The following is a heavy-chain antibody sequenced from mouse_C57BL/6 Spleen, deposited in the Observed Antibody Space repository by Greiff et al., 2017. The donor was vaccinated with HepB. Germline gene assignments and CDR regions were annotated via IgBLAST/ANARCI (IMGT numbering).Heavy chain of an antibody. D-gene: IGHD1-1*01. Sequence: VKLVESGPGLVQPSQSLSITCTVSGFSLTSYGVHWVRQSPGKGLEWLGVIWRGGSTDYNAAFMSRLSITKDNSKSQVFFKMNSLQADDTAIYYCAKSFYYYGSSLYAMDYWGQGTSVTVSS. CDR3: AKSFYYYGSSLYAMDY. CDR1: GFSLTSYG. CDR2: IWRGGST. J-gene: IGHJ4*01. V-gene: IGHV2-5*01.